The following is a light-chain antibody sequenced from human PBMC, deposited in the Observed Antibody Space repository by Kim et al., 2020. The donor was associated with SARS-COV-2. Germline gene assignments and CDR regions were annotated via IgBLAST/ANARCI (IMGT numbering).Light chain of an antibody. CDR3: SSYTSSSTLV. Sequence: SELTQPASVSGSPGQSIAISCTGTSSDVGGYNYVSWYQQHPGKAPKVMIYDVTNRPSGVSNRFSGSKSGNTASLTISGLQAEDEADYYCSSYTSSSTLVFGTGTKVTVL. CDR1: SSDVGGYNY. J-gene: IGLJ1*01. CDR2: DVT. V-gene: IGLV2-14*03.